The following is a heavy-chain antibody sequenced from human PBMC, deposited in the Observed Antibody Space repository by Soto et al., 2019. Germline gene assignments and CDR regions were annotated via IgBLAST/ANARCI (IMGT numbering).Heavy chain of an antibody. CDR3: ARDYYDSSGLNWFDP. CDR2: INAGNGNT. CDR1: GYTFTSYA. V-gene: IGHV1-3*01. J-gene: IGHJ5*02. D-gene: IGHD3-22*01. Sequence: ASVKVSCKASGYTFTSYAMHWVRQAPGQRLEWMGWINAGNGNTKYSQKFQGRVTITRDTSASTAYMELSSLRSEDTAVYYCARDYYDSSGLNWFDPWGQGXLVTVYS.